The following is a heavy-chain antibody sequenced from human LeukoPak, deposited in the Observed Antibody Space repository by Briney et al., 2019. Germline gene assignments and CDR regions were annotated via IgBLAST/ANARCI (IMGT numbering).Heavy chain of an antibody. J-gene: IGHJ4*02. CDR1: GGSFSGYY. CDR2: INHSGST. D-gene: IGHD3-10*01. CDR3: ARNVGYYYGSGSYRDY. V-gene: IGHV4-34*01. Sequence: SETLSLTCAVHGGSFSGYYWSWIRQPPGKGLEWIGEINHSGSTNYNPSLKSRVTISVDTSKNQFSLKLSSVTAADTAVYYCARNVGYYYGSGSYRDYWGQGTLVTVSS.